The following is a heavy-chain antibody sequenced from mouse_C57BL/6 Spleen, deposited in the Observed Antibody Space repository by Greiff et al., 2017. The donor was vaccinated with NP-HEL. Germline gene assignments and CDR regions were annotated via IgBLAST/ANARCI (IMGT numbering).Heavy chain of an antibody. CDR1: GYTFTEYT. V-gene: IGHV1-62-2*01. Sequence: QVQLKESGAELVKPGASVKLSCKASGYTFTEYTIHWVKQRSGQGLEWIGWFYPGSGSIKYNEKFKDKATLTADKSSSKVYMELSRLTSEDSAVYFCARHASYGSGYDYWGQGTTLTVSS. CDR3: ARHASYGSGYDY. CDR2: FYPGSGSI. D-gene: IGHD1-1*01. J-gene: IGHJ2*01.